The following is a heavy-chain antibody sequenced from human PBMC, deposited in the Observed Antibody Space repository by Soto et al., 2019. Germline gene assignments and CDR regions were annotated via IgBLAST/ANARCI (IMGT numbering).Heavy chain of an antibody. J-gene: IGHJ6*02. CDR1: GGTFSSYA. CDR2: IIPIFGTA. V-gene: IGHV1-69*12. D-gene: IGHD4-4*01. Sequence: QVQLVQSGAEVKKPGSSVKVSCKASGGTFSSYAISWVRQAPGQGLEWMGGIIPIFGTANYAQKFQGRVTITADESPRTAYMELSSPRSEDTAGYYCARSYSNYDYFYGMDGWGQGTTVTVSS. CDR3: ARSYSNYDYFYGMDG.